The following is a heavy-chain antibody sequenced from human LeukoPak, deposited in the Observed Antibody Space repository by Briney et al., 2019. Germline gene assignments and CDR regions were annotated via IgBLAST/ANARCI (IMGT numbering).Heavy chain of an antibody. D-gene: IGHD3-10*01. V-gene: IGHV3-23*01. Sequence: GGSLRLSCETSGFTFSNYGMTWVRQAPGKGLEWVSTVSGTSDRTYYADSVRGRFTISRDNSKNTLYLQMNSLRAEDTAVYYCATLWFGELLPNWFDPWGQGTLVTVSS. CDR3: ATLWFGELLPNWFDP. CDR1: GFTFSNYG. CDR2: VSGTSDRT. J-gene: IGHJ5*02.